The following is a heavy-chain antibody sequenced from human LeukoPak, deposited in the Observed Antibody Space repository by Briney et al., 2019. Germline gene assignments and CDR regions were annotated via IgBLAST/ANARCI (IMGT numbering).Heavy chain of an antibody. Sequence: ASVKVSCKASGGTFSSYTINWVRQATGQGLEWMGWMNPNSGNTGYAQKFQGRVTITRNTSISTAYMELSSLRSEDTAVYYCARAHYGGNWYYYYYYMDVWGKGTTVTVSS. V-gene: IGHV1-8*01. CDR1: GGTFSSYT. CDR2: MNPNSGNT. D-gene: IGHD4-23*01. CDR3: ARAHYGGNWYYYYYYMDV. J-gene: IGHJ6*03.